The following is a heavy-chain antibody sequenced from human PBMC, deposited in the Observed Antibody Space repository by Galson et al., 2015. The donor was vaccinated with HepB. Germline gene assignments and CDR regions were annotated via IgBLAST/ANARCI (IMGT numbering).Heavy chain of an antibody. J-gene: IGHJ6*02. V-gene: IGHV3-33*01. Sequence: SLRLSCAASGFTFSSYGMHWVRQAPGKGLEWVAVIWYDGSNKYYADTVKGRFTISRDNSKNTLYLQMNSLRAEDTAVYYCARDPTYYDFWSGYSPYYYYGMDVWGQGTTVTVSS. CDR2: IWYDGSNK. D-gene: IGHD3-3*01. CDR1: GFTFSSYG. CDR3: ARDPTYYDFWSGYSPYYYYGMDV.